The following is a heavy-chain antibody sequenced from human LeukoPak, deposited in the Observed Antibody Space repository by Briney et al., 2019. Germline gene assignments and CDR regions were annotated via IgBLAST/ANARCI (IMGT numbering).Heavy chain of an antibody. V-gene: IGHV3-74*01. D-gene: IGHD2-2*02. CDR3: ARGAPVVVLAAITTYNWFDP. Sequence: GGSLRLSCAASGFTFSSYWMHWVRQAPGKGLVWVSRINSDGSSTSYADSVKGRFTISRDNAKNTLYLQMNSLRAEDTAVYYCARGAPVVVLAAITTYNWFDPWGQGTLVTVSS. CDR1: GFTFSSYW. CDR2: INSDGSST. J-gene: IGHJ5*02.